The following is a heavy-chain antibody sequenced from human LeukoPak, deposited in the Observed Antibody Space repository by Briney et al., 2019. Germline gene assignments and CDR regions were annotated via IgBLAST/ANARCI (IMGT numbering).Heavy chain of an antibody. D-gene: IGHD3-10*01. CDR2: IRQDESER. CDR1: GLTFSSYW. Sequence: GGSLRLSCAASGLTFSSYWMSWVRQAPGKGPEWVANIRQDESERYFADSVKGRFTISRDNAKKSVYLHMSSLRAEDTALYYCARLSAYYYGSYFYYYMDVWGKGTTVTVSS. J-gene: IGHJ6*03. CDR3: ARLSAYYYGSYFYYYMDV. V-gene: IGHV3-7*01.